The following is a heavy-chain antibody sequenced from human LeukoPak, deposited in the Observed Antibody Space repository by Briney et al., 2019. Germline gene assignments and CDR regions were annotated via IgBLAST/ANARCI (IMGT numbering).Heavy chain of an antibody. Sequence: GGSLRLSCAASGFTFSNYVMHWVRQAPGKGLDWVAVIWYDGSNKNYADSVKGRFTISRDNSKNTLYLQMNSLSAEDTAVYYCARDLNGLVRGVLGYWGQGTLVTVSS. CDR3: ARDLNGLVRGVLGY. D-gene: IGHD3-10*01. J-gene: IGHJ4*02. CDR1: GFTFSNYV. V-gene: IGHV3-33*01. CDR2: IWYDGSNK.